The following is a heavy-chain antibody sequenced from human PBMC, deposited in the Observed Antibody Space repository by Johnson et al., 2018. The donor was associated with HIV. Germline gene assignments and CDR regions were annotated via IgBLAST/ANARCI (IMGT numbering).Heavy chain of an antibody. CDR3: ARVGDGNNKNAFDI. Sequence: VQLVESGGGLVQPGGSLRLSCAASGFTFSSYAMYWVRQAPGKGLEYVSSISSNGGSTYYANSVKGRFTISRDNSKNTLYLQMGSLRAEDMAVYYCARVGDGNNKNAFDIWGQGTMVTVSS. J-gene: IGHJ3*02. D-gene: IGHD5-24*01. V-gene: IGHV3-64*01. CDR2: ISSNGGST. CDR1: GFTFSSYA.